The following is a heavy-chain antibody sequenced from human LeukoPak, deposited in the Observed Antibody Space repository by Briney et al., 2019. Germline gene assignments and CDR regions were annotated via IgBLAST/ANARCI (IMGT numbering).Heavy chain of an antibody. CDR1: GGSFSGYY. CDR2: INHSGST. CDR3: ARGRLMGTHFDY. Sequence: SETLSLTCAVYGGSFSGYYWSWIRRPPGKGLEWIGEINHSGSTNYNPSLKSRVTISVDTSKNQFSLKLSSVTAADTAVYYCARGRLMGTHFDYWGQGTLVTVSS. V-gene: IGHV4-34*01. J-gene: IGHJ4*02. D-gene: IGHD2-8*01.